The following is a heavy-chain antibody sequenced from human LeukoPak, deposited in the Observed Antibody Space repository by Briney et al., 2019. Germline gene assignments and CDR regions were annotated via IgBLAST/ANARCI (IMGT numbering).Heavy chain of an antibody. D-gene: IGHD4-17*01. J-gene: IGHJ5*02. Sequence: TGGSLILSCAASGFTFNNYAMSWVRQAPGKGLEWVSAISGSGGNTYYADSVKGRFTISRDHSKNTLYLQMNSLRAEDTAVYYCAKSWATVTTGSSDWFDPWGQGTLVTVSS. CDR1: GFTFNNYA. CDR2: ISGSGGNT. V-gene: IGHV3-23*01. CDR3: AKSWATVTTGSSDWFDP.